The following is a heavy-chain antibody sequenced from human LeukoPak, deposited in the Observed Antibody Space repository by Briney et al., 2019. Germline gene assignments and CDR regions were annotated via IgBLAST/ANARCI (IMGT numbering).Heavy chain of an antibody. Sequence: PGGSLRLSCAASGFTFSSYAMSWVRQAPGKGLEWVSAISGSGDSTYYADSVKGRFTISRDNAKNSLYLQMNSLRAEDTAVYYCARDKFGGTDYWGQGTLVTVSS. J-gene: IGHJ4*02. CDR3: ARDKFGGTDY. CDR2: ISGSGDST. CDR1: GFTFSSYA. D-gene: IGHD3-16*01. V-gene: IGHV3-23*01.